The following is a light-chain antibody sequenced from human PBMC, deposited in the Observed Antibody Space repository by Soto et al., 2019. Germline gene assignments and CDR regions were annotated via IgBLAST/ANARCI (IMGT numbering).Light chain of an antibody. CDR1: QSISGTS. J-gene: IGKJ4*01. CDR3: HQYGTSPLT. V-gene: IGKV3-20*01. CDR2: GAS. Sequence: EIVLAQSPGIVSLSPGERSTLSCRASQSISGTSLAWYQQKPGQPPRLLIYGASSRATGIPDRCTGSGSATDFTLTISRMEPEDFGIYYCHQYGTSPLTFGGGTKVDIK.